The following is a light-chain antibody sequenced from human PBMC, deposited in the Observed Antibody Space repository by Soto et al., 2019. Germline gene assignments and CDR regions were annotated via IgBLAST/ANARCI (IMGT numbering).Light chain of an antibody. CDR3: SSKRTSCSLV. Sequence: QSVLTEPSSVSASPGRAITISCTGTSSDVGAYNYVFWYQQHPGKAPKLMIYEVSNWPSGVSQRFSCSKSGNTVSLTTSRRQAADEGEYYCSSKRTSCSLVLGTGTKVTVL. J-gene: IGLJ1*01. CDR1: SSDVGAYNY. CDR2: EVS. V-gene: IGLV2-14*01.